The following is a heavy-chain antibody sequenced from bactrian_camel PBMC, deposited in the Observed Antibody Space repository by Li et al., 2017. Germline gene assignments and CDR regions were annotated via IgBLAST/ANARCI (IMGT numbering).Heavy chain of an antibody. Sequence: HVQLVESGGDSVQAGGSLRLSCVASGYVYTNKCMAWFRQAPGKEREAVASIEMDDGSTVYVDSVKGRFTISQGNGRRALYLQMNSLNAEDTAMYYCAASGPWRWGSDDGVTCDQWNRYNSWGQGTQVTV. J-gene: IGHJ4*01. D-gene: IGHD1*01. V-gene: IGHV3S54*01. CDR1: GYVYTNKC. CDR3: AASGPWRWGSDDGVTCDQWNRYNS. CDR2: IEMDDGST.